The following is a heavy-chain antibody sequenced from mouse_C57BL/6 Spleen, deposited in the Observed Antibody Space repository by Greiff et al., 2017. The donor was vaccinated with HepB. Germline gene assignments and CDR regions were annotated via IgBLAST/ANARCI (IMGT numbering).Heavy chain of an antibody. D-gene: IGHD1-1*01. CDR2: ISYDGSN. Sequence: DVQLQESGPGLVKPSQSLSLTCSVTGYSITSGYYWNWIRQFPGNKLEWMGYISYDGSNNYNPSLKNRISITRDTSKNQFFLKLNSVTTEDTATYYCARHGSSLFDYWGQGTTLTVSS. CDR3: ARHGSSLFDY. V-gene: IGHV3-6*01. CDR1: GYSITSGYY. J-gene: IGHJ2*01.